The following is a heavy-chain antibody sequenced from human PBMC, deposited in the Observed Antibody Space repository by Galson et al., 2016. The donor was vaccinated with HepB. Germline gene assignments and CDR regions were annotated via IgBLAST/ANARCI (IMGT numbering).Heavy chain of an antibody. J-gene: IGHJ5*02. V-gene: IGHV3-23*01. CDR3: AKCSVYSTGWCNSLDP. CDR1: GFTFSTQS. Sequence: SLRLSCAATGFTFSTQSMSWVRQAPGKGLEWVSSIRAGGGDTYYPDSVKGRFTTSRDMSKNTLYLQMGSLRAEDTAVYYCAKCSVYSTGWCNSLDPWGQGTLVIVSS. CDR2: IRAGGGDT. D-gene: IGHD6-19*01.